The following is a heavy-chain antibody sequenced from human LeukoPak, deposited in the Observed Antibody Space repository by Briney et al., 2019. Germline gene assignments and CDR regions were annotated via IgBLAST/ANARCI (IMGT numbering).Heavy chain of an antibody. D-gene: IGHD3-16*01. V-gene: IGHV1-18*01. CDR2: ISAYNGNT. Sequence: GASVKVSCKASGGTFSTSAISWVRQAPGQGLEWMGWISAYNGNTNYAQKLQGRVTMTTDTSTSTAYMELRSLRSDDTAVYYCAKAALGVRKLYYFDYWGQGTLVTVSS. J-gene: IGHJ4*02. CDR3: AKAALGVRKLYYFDY. CDR1: GGTFSTSA.